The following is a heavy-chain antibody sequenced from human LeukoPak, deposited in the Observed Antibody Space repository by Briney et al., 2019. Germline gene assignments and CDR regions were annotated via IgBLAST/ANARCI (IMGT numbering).Heavy chain of an antibody. CDR2: IYSGGST. CDR3: ARDPSRGDLNYFDY. J-gene: IGHJ4*02. V-gene: IGHV3-66*02. D-gene: IGHD6-25*01. CDR1: GFTVSSNY. Sequence: GGSLRLSCAASGFTVSSNYMSWVRQAPGKGLEWVSVIYSGGSTYYADSVKGRFTISRDNSKNTLYLQMNSLRAEDTAVYYCARDPSRGDLNYFDYWGQGTPVTVSS.